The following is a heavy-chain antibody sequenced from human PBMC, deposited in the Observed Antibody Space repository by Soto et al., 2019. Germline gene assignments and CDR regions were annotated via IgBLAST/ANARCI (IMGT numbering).Heavy chain of an antibody. CDR1: GFSFSNYG. D-gene: IGHD4-4*01. CDR2: ISYDGSNK. Sequence: QVQLVESGGGVVQPGRSLRLSCAASGFSFSNYGLHWVRQARGKGLEWVAFISYDGSNKYYADSVKGRLTISRDNSKNTLYLQMNSVKPEDTALYYCANDPPHWTVTVHWGQGTLVTVSS. CDR3: ANDPPHWTVTVH. J-gene: IGHJ4*02. V-gene: IGHV3-30*18.